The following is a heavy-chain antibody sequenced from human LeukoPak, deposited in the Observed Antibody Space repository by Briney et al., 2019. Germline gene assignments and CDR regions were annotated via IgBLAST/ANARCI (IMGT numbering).Heavy chain of an antibody. J-gene: IGHJ4*02. CDR1: GFTFSSYA. Sequence: GGSLRLSCAASGFTFSSYAMSWVRQAPGKGLEWVSAISGSGGSTYYADSVKGRFTISRDNAKNSLYLQMNSLRAEDTAVYYCARRRYNWNAIDHWGQGTLVTVSS. CDR3: ARRRYNWNAIDH. CDR2: ISGSGGST. V-gene: IGHV3-23*01. D-gene: IGHD1-20*01.